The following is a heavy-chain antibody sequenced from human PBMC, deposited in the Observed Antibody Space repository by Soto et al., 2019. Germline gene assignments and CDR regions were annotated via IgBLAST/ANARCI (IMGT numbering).Heavy chain of an antibody. J-gene: IGHJ3*02. V-gene: IGHV1-69*12. Sequence: QVQLVQSGAEVKKPGSSVKVSCKASGGTFSSYAISWVRQAPGQGLXWMGGIIPIFGTANYAQKFQGRVTITADESTXTXYMELSSLRXEXXXVYYCARAPLVVDNPPDAFDIWGQGTMVTVSS. D-gene: IGHD6-6*01. CDR3: ARAPLVVDNPPDAFDI. CDR1: GGTFSSYA. CDR2: IIPIFGTA.